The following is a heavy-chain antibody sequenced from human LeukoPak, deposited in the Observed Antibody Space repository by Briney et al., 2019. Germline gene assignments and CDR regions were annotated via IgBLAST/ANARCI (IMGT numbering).Heavy chain of an antibody. D-gene: IGHD1-26*01. Sequence: SVKVSCKASGGTFSSYAISWVRQAPGQGLEWMGRIIPIFGTANYAQKFQGRVTITTDESTSTAYMGLSSLRSEDTAVYYCARVIWDSGSYHDAFDIWGQGTMVTVSS. J-gene: IGHJ3*02. CDR2: IIPIFGTA. V-gene: IGHV1-69*05. CDR3: ARVIWDSGSYHDAFDI. CDR1: GGTFSSYA.